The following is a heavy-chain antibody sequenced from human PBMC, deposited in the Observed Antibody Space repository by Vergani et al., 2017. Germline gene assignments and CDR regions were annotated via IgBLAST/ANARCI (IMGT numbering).Heavy chain of an antibody. D-gene: IGHD2-2*01. V-gene: IGHV4-31*02. Sequence: QVQLQESGPGLVKPSQTLSLTCTVSGDSINRGGLYWTWIRQPPGKGLEWMGLIYHNGDTYYNPSLKSRVSMSLDTSKNQFSLKVASVTAADTAVYYCAKVPAARIPMSYRQAYWLVPWVQGSMVT. J-gene: IGHJ5*02. CDR3: AKVPAARIPMSYRQAYWLVP. CDR1: GDSINRGGLY. CDR2: IYHNGDT.